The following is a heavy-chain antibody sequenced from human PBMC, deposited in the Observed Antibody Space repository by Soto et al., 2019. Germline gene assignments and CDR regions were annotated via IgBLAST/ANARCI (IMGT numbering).Heavy chain of an antibody. D-gene: IGHD3-10*01. V-gene: IGHV1-2*04. CDR3: ARWLPGGSGSYLGDAFDI. Sequence: ASVKVSCKASGYTFTGYYMHWVRQAPGQGLEWMGWINPNSGGTNYAQKFQGWVTMTRDTSISTAYMELSRLRSDDTAVYYCARWLPGGSGSYLGDAFDIWGQGTMVTVSS. CDR1: GYTFTGYY. CDR2: INPNSGGT. J-gene: IGHJ3*02.